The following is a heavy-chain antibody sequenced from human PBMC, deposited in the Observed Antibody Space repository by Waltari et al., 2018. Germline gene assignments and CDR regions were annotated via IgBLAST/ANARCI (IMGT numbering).Heavy chain of an antibody. V-gene: IGHV4-39*01. CDR2: VYYSGST. J-gene: IGHJ3*02. D-gene: IGHD1-26*01. CDR1: GDSFSSDNYY. CDR3: ARHYRADGGSFDI. Sequence: QLQLQESGPGLVKPSETLSLTCTVSGDSFSSDNYYWGWIRQPPGKWPEWIGSVYYSGSTYDNPSLKSRVIISIDTSKNQFSLMLSSVTAADTAVYYCARHYRADGGSFDIWGQGTMVTVSS.